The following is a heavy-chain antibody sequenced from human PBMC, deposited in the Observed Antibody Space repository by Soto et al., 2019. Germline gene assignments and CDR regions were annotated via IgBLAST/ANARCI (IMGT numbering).Heavy chain of an antibody. CDR2: ISYDGSYE. Sequence: GGSLRLSCAASGFTFSSYGMHWVHQAPGKGLEWVSLISYDGSYEDYADSVKGRFTISRDNSKNTLYLQMNSLRVEDTAVYYCAKDVGATSSYYWGQGTLVTVSS. D-gene: IGHD1-26*01. J-gene: IGHJ4*02. CDR1: GFTFSSYG. CDR3: AKDVGATSSYY. V-gene: IGHV3-30*18.